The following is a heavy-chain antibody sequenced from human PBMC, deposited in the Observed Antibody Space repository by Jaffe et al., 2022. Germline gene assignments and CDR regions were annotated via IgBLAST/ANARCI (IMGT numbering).Heavy chain of an antibody. CDR3: AKDGRLRFLEWSLEAPAEYFQH. D-gene: IGHD3-3*01. V-gene: IGHV3-23*01. Sequence: EVQLLESGGGLVQPGGSLRLSCAASGFTFSSYAMSWVRQAPGKGLEWVSAISGSGGSTYYADSVKGRFTISRDNSKNTLYLQMNSLRAEDTAVYYCAKDGRLRFLEWSLEAPAEYFQHWGQGTLVTVSS. J-gene: IGHJ1*01. CDR2: ISGSGGST. CDR1: GFTFSSYA.